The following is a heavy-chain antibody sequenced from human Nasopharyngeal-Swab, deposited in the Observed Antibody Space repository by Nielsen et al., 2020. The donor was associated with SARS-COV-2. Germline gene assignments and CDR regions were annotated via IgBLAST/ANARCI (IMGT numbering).Heavy chain of an antibody. V-gene: IGHV4-39*01. CDR1: GHFMTYSTFY. CDR3: VSSSSWYYFDY. Sequence: SETLSLTCTVSGHFMTYSTFYWVWIRQPPGKGLEWIGSIYYNGNLYENPSLKSRLTMSIDKSKNQFSLTLSSLTAADTAAYYCVSSSSWYYFDYWGQGTQVTVSS. CDR2: IYYNGNL. J-gene: IGHJ4*02. D-gene: IGHD6-13*01.